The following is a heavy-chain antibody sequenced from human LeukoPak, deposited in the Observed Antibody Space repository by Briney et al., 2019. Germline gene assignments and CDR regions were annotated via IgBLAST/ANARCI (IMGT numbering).Heavy chain of an antibody. J-gene: IGHJ4*02. V-gene: IGHV4-34*01. CDR2: INHSGST. Sequence: SETLSLTCAVYGGFFSGYYWSWIRQPPGKGLEWIGEINHSGSTNYNPSLKSRVTISVDTSKSQFSLKLSSVTAADTAVYYCARGQTIVGATGDFWGQGTLVTVSS. CDR3: ARGQTIVGATGDF. D-gene: IGHD1-26*01. CDR1: GGFFSGYY.